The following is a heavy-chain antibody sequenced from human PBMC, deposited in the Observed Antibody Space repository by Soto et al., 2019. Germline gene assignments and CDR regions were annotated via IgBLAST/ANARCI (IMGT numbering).Heavy chain of an antibody. J-gene: IGHJ5*02. CDR2: ISGSGGST. V-gene: IGHV3-23*01. D-gene: IGHD3-10*01. CDR3: AKKWFGELYGWFDP. CDR1: GFTFSSYA. Sequence: PGGSLRLSCAASGFTFSSYAMSWVRQAPGKGLEWVSAISGSGGSTYYADSVKGRFTISRDNSKNTLYLQMSSLRAEDTAVYYCAKKWFGELYGWFDPWGQGTLVTVSS.